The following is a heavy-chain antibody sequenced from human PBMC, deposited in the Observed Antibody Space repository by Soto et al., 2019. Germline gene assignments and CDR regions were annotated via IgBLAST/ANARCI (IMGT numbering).Heavy chain of an antibody. D-gene: IGHD3-10*01. CDR1: GGSISSGDYY. J-gene: IGHJ3*02. CDR3: ASRYYLLQGAFDI. V-gene: IGHV4-30-4*01. CDR2: IYYSGST. Sequence: QVQLQESGPGLVKPSQTLSLTCTVSGGSISSGDYYWSWIRQPPGKGLEWIGYIYYSGSTYYNPSLNMRVTISVDTSKKPFSLKLRSVTASDTAVYYFASRYYLLQGAFDIWGQGTMVTVSS.